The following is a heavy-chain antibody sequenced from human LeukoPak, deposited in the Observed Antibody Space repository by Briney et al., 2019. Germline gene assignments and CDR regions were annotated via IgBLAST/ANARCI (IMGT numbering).Heavy chain of an antibody. J-gene: IGHJ5*02. V-gene: IGHV4-59*01. CDR3: ARSPFWSVLNWFDP. Sequence: SETLSLTCTVSGGSISSYYWSWIRQPPGKGLEWTGYIYYSGSTNYNPSLKSRVTISVDTSKNQFSLKLSSVTAADTAVYYCARSPFWSVLNWFDPWGQGTLVTVSS. D-gene: IGHD3-3*01. CDR2: IYYSGST. CDR1: GGSISSYY.